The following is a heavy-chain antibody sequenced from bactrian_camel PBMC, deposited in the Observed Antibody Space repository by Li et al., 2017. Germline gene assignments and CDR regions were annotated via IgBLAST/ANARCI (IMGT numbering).Heavy chain of an antibody. J-gene: IGHJ4*01. CDR1: GSTYSSNC. CDR2: VLRGGSVT. CDR3: APDCRLGAVNVNSVAY. V-gene: IGHV3S31*01. Sequence: VQLVESGGGSVQAGGSLRLSCVVSGSTYSSNCMGWFRQAAGKRREGVAGVLRGGSVTYYADSVKGRFTISKDNAKHTLYLQMNSLKPEDSGMYYCAPDCRLGAVNVNSVAYWGQGTQVTVS. D-gene: IGHD3*01.